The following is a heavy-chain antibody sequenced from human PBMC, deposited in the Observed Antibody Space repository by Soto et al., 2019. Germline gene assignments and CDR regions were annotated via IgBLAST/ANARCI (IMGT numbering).Heavy chain of an antibody. CDR2: IIPIFGTA. Sequence: SVKVSCKASGGTFSSYAISWVRQAPGQGLEWMGGIIPIFGTANYAQKFQGRVTITADESTSTAYMELSSLRSEDTAVYYCARESPSESDSSGQTLDYWGQGALVTVSS. CDR1: GGTFSSYA. V-gene: IGHV1-69*13. CDR3: ARESPSESDSSGQTLDY. D-gene: IGHD3-22*01. J-gene: IGHJ4*02.